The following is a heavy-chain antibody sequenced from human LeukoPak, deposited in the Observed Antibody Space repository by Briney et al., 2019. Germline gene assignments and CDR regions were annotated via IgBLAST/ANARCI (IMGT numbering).Heavy chain of an antibody. J-gene: IGHJ4*02. V-gene: IGHV1-58*01. Sequence: GASVKVSCKASGFTFTSSAVQWVRQARGQRLEWIGWIVVGSGNTNYAQKFQERVTITRDMSTSTAYLELSSLRSEDTAVYYCAAAYVDTAMGGIDYWGQGTLVTVSS. CDR1: GFTFTSSA. CDR3: AAAYVDTAMGGIDY. D-gene: IGHD5-18*01. CDR2: IVVGSGNT.